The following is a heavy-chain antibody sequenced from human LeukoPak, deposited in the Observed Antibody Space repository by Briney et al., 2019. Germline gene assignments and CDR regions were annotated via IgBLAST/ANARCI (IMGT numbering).Heavy chain of an antibody. D-gene: IGHD5-18*01. CDR1: GYSFTSYL. V-gene: IGHV5-51*01. CDR3: ARLGYSDTAMT. Sequence: GESLKISCKGSGYSFTSYLLGLVRQMPGEGLEWMESVYPGDSDTRDSPSYQGQVTISAVKSISAAYLQWSSLKASDTAMYYCARLGYSDTAMTWGQGTVVTVSS. CDR2: VYPGDSDT. J-gene: IGHJ4*02.